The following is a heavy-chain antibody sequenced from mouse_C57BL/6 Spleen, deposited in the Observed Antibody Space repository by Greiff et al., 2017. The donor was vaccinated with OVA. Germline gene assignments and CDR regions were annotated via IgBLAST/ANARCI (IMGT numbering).Heavy chain of an antibody. Sequence: EVKLVESGAELVRPGSSVKMSCKTSGYTFSSYGINWVKQRPGQGLEWIGYIYIGNGYTEYNEKFKGKATLTSDTSSSTAYMQLSSLTSEDSAIYFCARWIYYGSSNWYFDVWGTGTTVTVSS. CDR1: GYTFSSYG. CDR3: ARWIYYGSSNWYFDV. CDR2: IYIGNGYT. V-gene: IGHV1-58*01. J-gene: IGHJ1*03. D-gene: IGHD1-1*01.